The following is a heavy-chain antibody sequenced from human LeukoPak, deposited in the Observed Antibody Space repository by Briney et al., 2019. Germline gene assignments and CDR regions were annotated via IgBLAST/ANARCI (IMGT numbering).Heavy chain of an antibody. J-gene: IGHJ3*02. D-gene: IGHD2-15*01. CDR2: INPNSGGT. CDR1: GYTFTGYY. CDR3: ASSVAASTAFDI. Sequence: ASVKVSCKPSGYTFTGYYMHWVRQAPGQGLEWMGWINPNSGGTNYAQKFRGRVTVTVDTSISTAYMELSRRRSDDTAVYYCASSVAASTAFDIWGQGTMVTVSS. V-gene: IGHV1-2*02.